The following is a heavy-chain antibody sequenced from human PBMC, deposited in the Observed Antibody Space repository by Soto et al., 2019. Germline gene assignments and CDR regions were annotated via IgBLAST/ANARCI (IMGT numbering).Heavy chain of an antibody. V-gene: IGHV3-73*01. Sequence: GGSLRLSCEASGFSFNDSAIHWVRQASGKGLERVARIRMKLNSYATAYAASVEGRFTISRDDSRNTAYLQMNSLKTEDTAVYYCSRHRIIWANSVTTVVSNDGFDIWGQGTRVTVSS. J-gene: IGHJ3*02. CDR3: SRHRIIWANSVTTVVSNDGFDI. CDR2: IRMKLNSYAT. CDR1: GFSFNDSA. D-gene: IGHD4-17*01.